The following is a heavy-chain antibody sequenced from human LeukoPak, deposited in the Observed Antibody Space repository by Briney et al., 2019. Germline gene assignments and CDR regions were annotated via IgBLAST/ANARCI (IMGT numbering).Heavy chain of an antibody. V-gene: IGHV4-61*02. D-gene: IGHD2-15*01. CDR3: ARVVVAATGGATDAFDI. Sequence: SETLSLTCTVSGGSISSGSYYWSWIRQPAGKGLEWIGRIYTSGSTNYNPSLKSRVTISVDTSKNQFSLKLSSVTAADTAVYYCARVVVAATGGATDAFDIWGQGTMVTVSS. CDR2: IYTSGST. CDR1: GGSISSGSYY. J-gene: IGHJ3*02.